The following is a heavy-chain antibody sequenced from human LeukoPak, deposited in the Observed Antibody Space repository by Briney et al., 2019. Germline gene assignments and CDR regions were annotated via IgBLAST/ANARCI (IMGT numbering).Heavy chain of an antibody. D-gene: IGHD4-17*01. CDR2: IYDSGRT. Sequence: SETLSLTCVVSGGSISSGGYSWSWIRQPPGRGLEWIGYIYDSGRTYYSPSLESRVTISLDRSKTQFSLEVTSVTAADSAVYFCASGPADFGDYVEYYYMDVWGKGTTVTVSS. V-gene: IGHV4-30-2*01. J-gene: IGHJ6*03. CDR3: ASGPADFGDYVEYYYMDV. CDR1: GGSISSGGYS.